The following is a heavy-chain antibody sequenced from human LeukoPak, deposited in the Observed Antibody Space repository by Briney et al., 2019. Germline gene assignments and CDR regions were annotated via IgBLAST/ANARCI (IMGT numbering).Heavy chain of an antibody. J-gene: IGHJ4*02. CDR1: GFSPGTRGVG. Sequence: SGPRLLHLTRTLTLTCTFSGFSPGTRGVGVGCIRQPPGKALEWLSLIYWDDDKRYSPSLKSRLTITTDASKTQVVLTMTNMAPLDTATYYCEIIRHTVYDSSGYHDYCGQGTLVTVSS. V-gene: IGHV2-5*02. D-gene: IGHD3-22*01. CDR3: EIIRHTVYDSSGYHDY. CDR2: IYWDDDK.